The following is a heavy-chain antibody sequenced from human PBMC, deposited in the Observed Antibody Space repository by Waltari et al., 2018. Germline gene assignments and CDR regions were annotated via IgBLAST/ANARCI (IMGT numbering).Heavy chain of an antibody. D-gene: IGHD6-19*01. CDR3: ASPLGYSSGWSRSDAFDI. J-gene: IGHJ3*02. V-gene: IGHV4-34*01. Sequence: QVQLQQWVAGLLKPSETLSLTCAVYGGSFSGYYWSWIRQPPGKGLEWIGEINHSGSTNYNPSLKIRVTISVDTSKNQFSLKLGSVTAADTAVYYCASPLGYSSGWSRSDAFDIWGQGTMVTVSS. CDR1: GGSFSGYY. CDR2: INHSGST.